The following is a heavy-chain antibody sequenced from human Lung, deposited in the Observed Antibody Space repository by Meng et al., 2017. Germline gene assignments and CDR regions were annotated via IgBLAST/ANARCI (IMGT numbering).Heavy chain of an antibody. V-gene: IGHV4-34*04. D-gene: IGHD4-11*01. CDR2: INHRGST. CDR1: GGSFSDYY. CDR3: ERGPTTKAHDFDY. Sequence: QWQLQRVRAGPLTSLGTSSLTSVVSGGSFSDYYWSRIRKPQGKGLECIGDINHRGSTTTNPPLETRAPISVDPCQNNLSLKLSSVTAADSPASSCERGPTTKAHDFDYWGQGTLVTVSS. J-gene: IGHJ4*02.